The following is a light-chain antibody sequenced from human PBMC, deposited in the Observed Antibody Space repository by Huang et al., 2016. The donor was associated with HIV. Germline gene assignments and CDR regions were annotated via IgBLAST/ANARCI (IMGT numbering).Light chain of an antibody. CDR2: KIS. J-gene: IGKJ1*01. CDR3: QYGET. Sequence: DIQMTQSPSTLSAFVGDRLTTTCRASQNISSWLDWYQQKPGKAPRLLIYKISSLESGVPSRFSGSGSGTEFTLTISSLQPDDIGTYYCQYGETFGQGSKVEVK. CDR1: QNISSW. V-gene: IGKV1-5*03.